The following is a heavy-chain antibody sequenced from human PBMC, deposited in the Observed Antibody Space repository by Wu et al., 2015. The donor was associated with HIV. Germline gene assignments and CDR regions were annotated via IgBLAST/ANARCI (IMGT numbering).Heavy chain of an antibody. CDR3: ARRVGQQLGPGVLRTLVDV. Sequence: QVQLVQSGAEVKKPGASVKVSCKASGYTFTSYDINWVRQATGQGLEWMGWMNPNSGNTGYAQKFQGRVTMTRNTSISTAYMELSSLRSEDTAVYYCARRVGQQLGPGVLRTLVDVVGPRGPRSPSP. V-gene: IGHV1-8*01. CDR2: MNPNSGNT. D-gene: IGHD6-13*01. J-gene: IGHJ6*02. CDR1: GYTFTSYD.